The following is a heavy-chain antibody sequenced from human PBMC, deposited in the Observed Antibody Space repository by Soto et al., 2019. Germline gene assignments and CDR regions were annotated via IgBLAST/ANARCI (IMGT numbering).Heavy chain of an antibody. V-gene: IGHV3-33*01. CDR3: ARDDKDEYGADRGGFGC. J-gene: IGHJ4*02. D-gene: IGHD2-8*01. CDR2: IWYDGSNK. CDR1: GFSFSIFG. Sequence: QVHLVESGGGVVQPGTSLRLSCAASGFSFSIFGMHWVRQAPGKGLEWVAGIWYDGSNKYYADSVKGRFSISRDNSKNTRYLQMNSLRAEDTAVYYCARDDKDEYGADRGGFGCWGQGTLVTVSS.